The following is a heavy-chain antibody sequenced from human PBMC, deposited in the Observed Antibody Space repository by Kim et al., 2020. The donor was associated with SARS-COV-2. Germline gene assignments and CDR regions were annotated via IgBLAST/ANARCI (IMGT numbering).Heavy chain of an antibody. V-gene: IGHV4-59*13. Sequence: SETLSLTCTVSGGSISSYYWSWIRQPPGKGLEWIGYIYYSGSTNYNPSLKSRVTISVDTSKNQFSLKLSSVTAADTAVYYCAGSIAAAEGYDSIVGATTGFDYWGQGTLVTVSS. J-gene: IGHJ4*02. CDR2: IYYSGST. CDR3: AGSIAAAEGYDSIVGATTGFDY. CDR1: GGSISSYY. D-gene: IGHD1-26*01.